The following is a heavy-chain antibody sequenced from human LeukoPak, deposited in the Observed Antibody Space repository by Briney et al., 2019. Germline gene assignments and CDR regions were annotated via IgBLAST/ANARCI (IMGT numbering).Heavy chain of an antibody. CDR1: GDTFTGYY. V-gene: IGHV1-2*02. J-gene: IGHJ6*03. Sequence: ASLKDSCKPSGDTFTGYYMHWVRQAPGQGGEWMGWINPNSGVTNYAQKFQGRVTMPRDTSISTAYMELSRLRSDDTAVYYCAREHIVVVTAIPDYYYYMDVWGKGTTVTVSS. CDR3: AREHIVVVTAIPDYYYYMDV. D-gene: IGHD2-21*02. CDR2: INPNSGVT.